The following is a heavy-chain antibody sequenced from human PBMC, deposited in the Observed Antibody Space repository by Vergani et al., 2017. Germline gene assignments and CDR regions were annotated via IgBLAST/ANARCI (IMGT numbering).Heavy chain of an antibody. J-gene: IGHJ6*02. Sequence: QVQLQESGPGLVKPSETLALTCAVSGYSISSGYYWGWIRQPPGKGLEWIGSIYHSGSTYYNPSLKSRVTISVVTSKNQFSLKLSYVTAADTAVYYCASQYCSGGSCNTRGXLQGLDYYYYGMDVWGQGTTVTVSS. CDR1: GYSISSGYY. D-gene: IGHD2-15*01. V-gene: IGHV4-38-2*01. CDR2: IYHSGST. CDR3: ASQYCSGGSCNTRGXLQGLDYYYYGMDV.